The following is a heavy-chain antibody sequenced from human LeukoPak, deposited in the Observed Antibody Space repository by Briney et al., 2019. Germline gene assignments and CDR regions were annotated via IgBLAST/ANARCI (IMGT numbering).Heavy chain of an antibody. J-gene: IGHJ4*02. CDR2: IKEDGSET. Sequence: PGGSLRLSCAASGFTFSRSWMDWVRQAPGKGLEWVANIKEDGSETHYVDPAKGRFTISRDNAKSSLYLQMDSLRVEDTAIYYCSESLNYWGQGTLVTVSS. CDR1: GFTFSRSW. CDR3: SESLNY. V-gene: IGHV3-7*01.